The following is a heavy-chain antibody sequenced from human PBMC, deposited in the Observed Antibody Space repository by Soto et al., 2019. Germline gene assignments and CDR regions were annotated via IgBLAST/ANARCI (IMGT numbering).Heavy chain of an antibody. CDR2: INHSGST. CDR3: ARVSGYYYGSGSYYPYYYYGMDV. V-gene: IGHV4-34*01. Sequence: TLSLTCAVYGGSFSGYYWSWIRQPPGKGLEWIGEINHSGSTNYNPSLKSRVTISVDTSKNQFSLKLSSVTAADTAVYYCARVSGYYYGSGSYYPYYYYGMDVWGQGTTVTVSS. J-gene: IGHJ6*02. D-gene: IGHD3-10*01. CDR1: GGSFSGYY.